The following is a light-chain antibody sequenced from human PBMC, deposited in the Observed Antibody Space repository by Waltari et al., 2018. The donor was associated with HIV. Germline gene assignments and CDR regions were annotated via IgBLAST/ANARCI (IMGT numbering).Light chain of an antibody. Sequence: QPVVTQPPSASGTAGQRVTISCPGSRTNIGIHHVYWYQQIPGTAPKLLIYRVNRRLSGVPDRFSGSKSGTSASLAISGLQSEDEADYYCAAWEDMLRRLVFGGGTKLTGL. J-gene: IGLJ3*02. CDR2: RVN. CDR3: AAWEDMLRRLV. CDR1: RTNIGIHH. V-gene: IGLV1-47*01.